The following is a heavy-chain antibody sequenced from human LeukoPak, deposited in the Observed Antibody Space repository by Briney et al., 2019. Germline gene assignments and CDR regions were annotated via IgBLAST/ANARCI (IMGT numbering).Heavy chain of an antibody. CDR3: ARDPRPTGTIFDY. D-gene: IGHD1-1*01. CDR1: GGSINSYH. Sequence: SETLSLTCFVSGGSINSYHWSWIRQPAGKGLEWIGRICTSGSTHYNPSLKSRVTMSIDTSKNHFSLKLSSVTAADTAVYYCARDPRPTGTIFDYWGQGTLVTVSS. CDR2: ICTSGST. J-gene: IGHJ4*02. V-gene: IGHV4-4*07.